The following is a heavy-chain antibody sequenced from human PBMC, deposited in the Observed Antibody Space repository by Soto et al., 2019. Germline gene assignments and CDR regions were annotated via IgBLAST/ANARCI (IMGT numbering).Heavy chain of an antibody. CDR1: GFTFSTYT. CDR2: IVYDGGKI. V-gene: IGHV3-30-3*01. J-gene: IGHJ4*02. D-gene: IGHD5-18*01. Sequence: QVQLVESGGAVVQPGRSLRLSCAASGFTFSTYTMHWVRQAPGKGLEWVALIVYDGGKIHYADSVKGRFTISRDNSNNALSLQMNGLTAEDTGIYYCASRSVPGYSYGEGFDYWGQGTLVTVSS. CDR3: ASRSVPGYSYGEGFDY.